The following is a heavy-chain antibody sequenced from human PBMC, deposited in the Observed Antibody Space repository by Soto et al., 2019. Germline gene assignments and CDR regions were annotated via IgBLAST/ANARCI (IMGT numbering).Heavy chain of an antibody. V-gene: IGHV3-21*01. CDR2: ISSGSTYI. CDR1: GFTFSNYR. D-gene: IGHD2-15*01. J-gene: IGHJ4*02. Sequence: GGSLRLSCAASGFTFSNYRMHWVRQAPGKGLELVSSISSGSTYIYYADSLKGRFTISRDNAKNSLYLQMNSLRVEDTAVYFCVRDLRYCTGASCYPNFDYWGQGTRVTVSS. CDR3: VRDLRYCTGASCYPNFDY.